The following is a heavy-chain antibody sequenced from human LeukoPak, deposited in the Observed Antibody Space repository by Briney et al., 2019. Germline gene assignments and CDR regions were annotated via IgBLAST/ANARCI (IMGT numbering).Heavy chain of an antibody. Sequence: QPGGSLRLSCAAAGFTFSTYGMHWVRQAPGKGLEWVALIWYDGSNKYYADSVKGRFTISRDNSKNTLYLQMNSLRAEDTAVYYCASDQRYTSTNCYFLFFHYWGQGTLVTVSS. J-gene: IGHJ4*02. D-gene: IGHD2-2*01. CDR2: IWYDGSNK. CDR1: GFTFSTYG. V-gene: IGHV3-33*01. CDR3: ASDQRYTSTNCYFLFFHY.